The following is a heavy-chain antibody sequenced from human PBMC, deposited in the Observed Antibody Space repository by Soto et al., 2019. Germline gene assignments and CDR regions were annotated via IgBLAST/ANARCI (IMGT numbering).Heavy chain of an antibody. D-gene: IGHD6-6*01. CDR1: GFTFSNFW. CDR2: IKGDGSVT. Sequence: GGSLRLSCAASGFTFSNFWMSWARQAPGKGLEWVANIKGDGSVTQYVASVEGRFTISRDNAKYSLYLQLNSLRVEDTALYYCVIPTRSVRGMGVWGQGTTITVSS. V-gene: IGHV3-7*03. J-gene: IGHJ6*02. CDR3: VIPTRSVRGMGV.